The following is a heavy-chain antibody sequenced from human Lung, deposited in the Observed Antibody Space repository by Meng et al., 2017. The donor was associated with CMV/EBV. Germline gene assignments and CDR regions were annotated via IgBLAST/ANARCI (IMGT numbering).Heavy chain of an antibody. D-gene: IGHD6-19*01. CDR3: CRPTAVASSPTDY. J-gene: IGHJ4*02. CDR2: IRSKASNYAT. Sequence: GESXKISXAASGFTFSDSAMYWVRQASGKGLEWVGRIRSKASNYATTYAASVEGRFTISRDDSKNMVYLEMNSLKIEDTALYYCCRPTAVASSPTDYWGQGTXVTVSS. CDR1: GFTFSDSA. V-gene: IGHV3-73*01.